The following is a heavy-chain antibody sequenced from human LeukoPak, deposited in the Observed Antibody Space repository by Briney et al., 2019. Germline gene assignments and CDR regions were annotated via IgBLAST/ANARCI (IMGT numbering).Heavy chain of an antibody. CDR3: ARGRRSGSYRSNWFDP. Sequence: SETLSLTCAVYGGPFSGYYWSWIRQPPGKGLEWIGEINHSGSTNYNPSLKSRVTISVDTSKNQFSLKLSFVTAADTAVYYCARGRRSGSYRSNWFDPWGQGTLVTVSS. D-gene: IGHD3-10*01. V-gene: IGHV4-34*01. J-gene: IGHJ5*02. CDR1: GGPFSGYY. CDR2: INHSGST.